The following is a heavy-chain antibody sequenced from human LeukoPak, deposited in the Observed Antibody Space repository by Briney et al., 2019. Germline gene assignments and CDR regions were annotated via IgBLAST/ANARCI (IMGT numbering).Heavy chain of an antibody. CDR3: ARLWGDATIYDL. CDR1: GFTFSSYA. J-gene: IGHJ4*02. Sequence: GGSLRLSCAASGFTFSSYAMSWVRQAPGKGLEWVATINRDGSVTHYVDSVKGRFTVSRDNAKNSLYLQMNSLRVEDTAIYYCARLWGDATIYDLWGQGTLVTVSS. V-gene: IGHV3-7*01. CDR2: INRDGSVT. D-gene: IGHD5-12*01.